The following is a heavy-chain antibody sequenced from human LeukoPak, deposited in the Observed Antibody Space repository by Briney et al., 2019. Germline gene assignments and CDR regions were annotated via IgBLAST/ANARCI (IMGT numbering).Heavy chain of an antibody. CDR1: GYSISSGYY. V-gene: IGHV4-38-2*02. CDR3: VRSSSSIFDY. J-gene: IGHJ4*02. D-gene: IGHD6-6*01. CDR2: IYHTGST. Sequence: SETLSLTCTVSGYSISSGYYWGWIRQPPGKGLEWIVNIYHTGSTYYNPSLKSRVTISVDTSKNQFSLKLISVTAADTAVYYCVRSSSSIFDYWGQGTLVTVSS.